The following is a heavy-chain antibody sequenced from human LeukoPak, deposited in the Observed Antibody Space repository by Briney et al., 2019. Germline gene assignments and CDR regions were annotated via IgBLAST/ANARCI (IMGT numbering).Heavy chain of an antibody. Sequence: GGSLRLSCAASGFTFSSYRMNWVRQAPGKGLEWVSHISSSSNTIYYADSVKGGFTISRDNAKNSLYLQMNSLRAEDTAVYYCARGYSLFEYWGQGTLVTVSS. J-gene: IGHJ4*02. CDR3: ARGYSLFEY. D-gene: IGHD6-13*01. CDR1: GFTFSSYR. CDR2: ISSSSNTI. V-gene: IGHV3-48*01.